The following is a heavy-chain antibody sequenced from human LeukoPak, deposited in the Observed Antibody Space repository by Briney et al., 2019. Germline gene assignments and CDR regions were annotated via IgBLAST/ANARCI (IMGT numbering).Heavy chain of an antibody. D-gene: IGHD5-24*01. CDR2: IYTSGST. CDR3: ARLRLRFKRNGQSTSYEAVDI. V-gene: IGHV4-4*07. Sequence: ASETLSLTCTVSGGSISSYYWSWIRQPAGKGLEWIGRIYTSGSTNYNPSLKSRVTMSVDTSINQFSLKLSSVTAADTAVYYCARLRLRFKRNGQSTSYEAVDIWGQGTVVTVSS. CDR1: GGSISSYY. J-gene: IGHJ3*02.